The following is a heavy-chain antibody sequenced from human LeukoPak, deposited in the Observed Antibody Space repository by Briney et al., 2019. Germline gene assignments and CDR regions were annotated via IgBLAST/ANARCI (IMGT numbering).Heavy chain of an antibody. Sequence: PSQTLSLTCAVSGGSISSGGYSWSWIRQPPGKGLEWIGYIYHSGSTYYNPSLKSRVTISVDRSKNQFSLKLSSVTAADTAVYYCARTNYYDSSGPRRGLDYWGQGTLVTVSS. CDR1: GGSISSGGYS. CDR2: IYHSGST. D-gene: IGHD3-22*01. V-gene: IGHV4-30-2*01. J-gene: IGHJ4*02. CDR3: ARTNYYDSSGPRRGLDY.